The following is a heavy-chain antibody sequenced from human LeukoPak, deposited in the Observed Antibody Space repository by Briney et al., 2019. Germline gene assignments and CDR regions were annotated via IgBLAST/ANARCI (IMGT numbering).Heavy chain of an antibody. Sequence: SETLSLTCTASGYSIRSGYYWGWIRQPPGKGLEWIGSINHSGSTYYNPSLKSRVTISVDTSKNQFSLKLSSVTAADTAVYYCARHGLWFGELFEYYYYYMDVWGKGTTVTISS. CDR3: ARHGLWFGELFEYYYYYMDV. CDR1: GYSIRSGYY. J-gene: IGHJ6*03. CDR2: INHSGST. D-gene: IGHD3-10*01. V-gene: IGHV4-38-2*02.